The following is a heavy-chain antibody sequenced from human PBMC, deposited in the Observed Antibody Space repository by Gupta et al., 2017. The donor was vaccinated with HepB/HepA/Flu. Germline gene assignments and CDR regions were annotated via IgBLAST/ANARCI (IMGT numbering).Heavy chain of an antibody. CDR3: ASSCSSTSCYTRNYYYYYMDV. CDR1: GGTFSSYA. V-gene: IGHV1-69*06. D-gene: IGHD2-2*02. CDR2: IIPIFGTA. Sequence: QVQLVQSGAEVKKPGSSVKVSCKASGGTFSSYAISWVRQAPGQGLEWMGGIIPIFGTANYAQKFQGRVTITADKSTSTAYMELSSLRSEDTAVYYCASSCSSTSCYTRNYYYYYMDVWGKGTTVTVSS. J-gene: IGHJ6*03.